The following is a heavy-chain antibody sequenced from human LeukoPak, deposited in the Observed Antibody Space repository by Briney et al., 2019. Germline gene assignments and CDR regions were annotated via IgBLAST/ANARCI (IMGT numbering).Heavy chain of an antibody. CDR3: VREIAAAGNDNKFYFDY. J-gene: IGHJ4*02. CDR2: XXXNGDST. CDR1: GFTFXXXX. V-gene: IGHV3-64*05. Sequence: PGGSLRLSCSASGFTFXXXXXXXXSXXPGXGLXXXXXXXXNGDSTYYADSVKGXXXISXDNSRSTLYFQVSSLRPEDTAVYYCVREIAAAGNDNKFYFDYWGQGTLVTVFS. D-gene: IGHD6-13*01.